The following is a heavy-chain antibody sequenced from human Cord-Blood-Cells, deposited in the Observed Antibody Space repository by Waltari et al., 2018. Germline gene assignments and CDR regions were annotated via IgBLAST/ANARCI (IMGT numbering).Heavy chain of an antibody. Sequence: EVQLVESGGGLVKPGGSLRISCAASGSTVSRHSMNWVRQAPGKGLEWVSSISSSSSYIYYADSVKGRFTISRDNAKNSLYLQMNSLRAEDTAVYYCAREAPGIAAAGIDYWGQGTLVTVSS. V-gene: IGHV3-21*01. CDR2: ISSSSSYI. D-gene: IGHD6-13*01. CDR1: GSTVSRHS. J-gene: IGHJ4*02. CDR3: AREAPGIAAAGIDY.